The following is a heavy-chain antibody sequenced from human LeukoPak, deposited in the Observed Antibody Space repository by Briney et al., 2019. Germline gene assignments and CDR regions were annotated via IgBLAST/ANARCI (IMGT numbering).Heavy chain of an antibody. CDR2: ISYEGSNK. V-gene: IGHV3-30*18. CDR3: AKDRVGYCSGGSCYSEAYWFDP. D-gene: IGHD2-15*01. Sequence: PGRSLRLSCAPSGFTFSSNGMHWVRQAPGKGLEWVAVISYEGSNKYYSDSVKGRFTISSDNSKNTLYLQMNSLRAEDTAVYYCAKDRVGYCSGGSCYSEAYWFDPWGQGTLVTVSS. J-gene: IGHJ5*02. CDR1: GFTFSSNG.